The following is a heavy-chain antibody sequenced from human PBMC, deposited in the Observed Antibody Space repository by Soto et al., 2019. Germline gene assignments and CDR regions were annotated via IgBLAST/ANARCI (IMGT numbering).Heavy chain of an antibody. V-gene: IGHV3-30*04. J-gene: IGHJ4*02. CDR3: ARGPWHSSSAFDY. Sequence: GGSLRLSCAASGFTFSSYAMHWVRQAPGKGLEWVAVISYDGSNKYYADSVKGRFTISRDNSKNTLYLQMNSLRAEDTAVYYCARGPWHSSSAFDYWGQGTLVTVSS. D-gene: IGHD6-6*01. CDR2: ISYDGSNK. CDR1: GFTFSSYA.